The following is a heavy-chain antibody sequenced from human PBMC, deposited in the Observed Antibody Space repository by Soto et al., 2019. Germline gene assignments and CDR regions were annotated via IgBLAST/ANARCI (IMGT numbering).Heavy chain of an antibody. CDR2: SSSSGSTI. CDR1: GFTFSDYY. J-gene: IGHJ4*02. V-gene: IGHV3-11*01. CDR3: ARDKQGSCWNRFGD. Sequence: GGSLRLSCAASGFTFSDYYMSWIRQAPWKGLEWFSYSSSSGSTIYYADSVKGRFTISRDNPKNSLYLQMNSLRAEDTGVYYCARDKQGSCWNRFGDWGQGSLVTVSS. D-gene: IGHD6-19*01.